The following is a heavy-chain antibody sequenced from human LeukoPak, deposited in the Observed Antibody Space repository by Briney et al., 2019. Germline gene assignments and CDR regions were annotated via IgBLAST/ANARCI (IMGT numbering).Heavy chain of an antibody. J-gene: IGHJ4*02. V-gene: IGHV1-8*01. Sequence: ASVKVSCKASGYTFTSYDINWVRQATGQGLEWMGWMNPNSGNTGYAQKFQGRVTMTRNTSISTAYMELSSLRSEDTAVYYCARGVLLWFGELPYFDYWGQGTLVTVSS. CDR1: GYTFTSYD. D-gene: IGHD3-10*01. CDR2: MNPNSGNT. CDR3: ARGVLLWFGELPYFDY.